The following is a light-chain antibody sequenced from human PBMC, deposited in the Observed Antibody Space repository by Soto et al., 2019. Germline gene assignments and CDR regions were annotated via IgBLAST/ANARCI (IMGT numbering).Light chain of an antibody. CDR3: QQRSNWPRT. CDR2: GAS. Sequence: IVLTQFPGTLSLSPGERATLSCRASQSVGSSYLAWYQQRPGQAPRLLIYGASSRATGIPARFSGSGSGTDFTLTISRLEPEDFAVYYCQQRSNWPRTFGQGTKVEIK. J-gene: IGKJ1*01. V-gene: IGKV3D-20*02. CDR1: QSVGSSY.